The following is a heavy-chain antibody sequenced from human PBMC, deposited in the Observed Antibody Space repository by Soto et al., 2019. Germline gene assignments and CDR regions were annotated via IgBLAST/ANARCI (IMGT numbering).Heavy chain of an antibody. V-gene: IGHV1-2*04. CDR3: ARDKDPGIAVAGTFGY. Sequence: QVQLVQSGAEVKKPGASVKVSCKASGYTFTGYYMHWVRQAPGQGLEWMGWINPNSGGTNYAQKVQGWVTMTRDTSISTAYMELSRLRSDDTAVYYCARDKDPGIAVAGTFGYWGQGTLVTVSS. J-gene: IGHJ4*02. CDR2: INPNSGGT. D-gene: IGHD6-19*01. CDR1: GYTFTGYY.